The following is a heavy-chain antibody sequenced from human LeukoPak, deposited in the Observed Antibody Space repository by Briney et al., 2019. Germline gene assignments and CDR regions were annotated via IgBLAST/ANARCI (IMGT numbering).Heavy chain of an antibody. J-gene: IGHJ4*02. V-gene: IGHV4-4*07. CDR1: GGSISSYY. CDR2: IYTSGST. Sequence: SETLSLTCTVSGGSISSYYWSWIRQPAGKGLEWIGRIYTSGSTNYNPSLKCRVTMSVDTSKNQFSLKLSSVTAADTAVYYCARELYYYDSSGFDYWGQGTLVTVSS. D-gene: IGHD3-22*01. CDR3: ARELYYYDSSGFDY.